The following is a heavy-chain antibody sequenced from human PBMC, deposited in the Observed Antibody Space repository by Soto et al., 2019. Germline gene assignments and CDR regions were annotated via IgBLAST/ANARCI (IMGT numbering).Heavy chain of an antibody. J-gene: IGHJ4*02. CDR1: EFTFTGYV. CDR3: ARKRGSGWGTPNFDY. D-gene: IGHD6-19*01. CDR2: INAAGSTT. V-gene: IGHV3-23*01. Sequence: EVQLLESGGGLVQPGGSLRLSCAASEFTFTGYVMNWARQAPGKGLEWVATINAAGSTTFYADSVKGRFTISRDNSKNTLYLYINSLRAEDTALYYCARKRGSGWGTPNFDYWGQGTLVTVSS.